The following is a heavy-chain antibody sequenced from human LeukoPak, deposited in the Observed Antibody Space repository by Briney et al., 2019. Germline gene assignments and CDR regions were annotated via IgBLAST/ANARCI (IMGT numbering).Heavy chain of an antibody. Sequence: PSETLSLTCTVSGGSITSDKYYWGWIRQPPGKGLEWIGNIHYSGSTYYSPSLKSRVTISVDKSKNQFSLKLSSVTAADTAVYYCASLAYYYGSGSYFDFDYWGQGTLVTVSS. CDR2: IHYSGST. CDR1: GGSITSDKYY. D-gene: IGHD3-10*01. J-gene: IGHJ4*02. V-gene: IGHV4-39*07. CDR3: ASLAYYYGSGSYFDFDY.